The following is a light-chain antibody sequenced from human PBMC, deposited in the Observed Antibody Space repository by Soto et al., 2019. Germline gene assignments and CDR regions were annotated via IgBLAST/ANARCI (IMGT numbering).Light chain of an antibody. J-gene: IGLJ2*01. V-gene: IGLV2-14*01. Sequence: QSALTQPASVSGSPGQSITISCTGTSSDVGTYNYVSWYQQHPGKAPKLMIYDVSNRPSGVSDRFSGSKSGNTASLTISGLQAEDEADYYCSSYTSSSASVLFGGGTQLTVL. CDR2: DVS. CDR3: SSYTSSSASVL. CDR1: SSDVGTYNY.